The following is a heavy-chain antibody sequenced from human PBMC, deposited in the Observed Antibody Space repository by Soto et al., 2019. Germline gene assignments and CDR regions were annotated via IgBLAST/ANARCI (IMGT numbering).Heavy chain of an antibody. V-gene: IGHV3-15*01. CDR1: GFTFNHVW. J-gene: IGHJ4*02. CDR2: IKSKSEGGTT. Sequence: EVQLVESGGGLVKPGESLRLSCTASGFTFNHVWMSWVRQAPGKGLEWVGRIKSKSEGGTTDYSAPVKGRFTISRDDSKNTLYLQMNSLKTEDTAVYYCTADLYYYDSSVYSYYFDYWGQGILVTVSS. CDR3: TADLYYYDSSVYSYYFDY. D-gene: IGHD3-22*01.